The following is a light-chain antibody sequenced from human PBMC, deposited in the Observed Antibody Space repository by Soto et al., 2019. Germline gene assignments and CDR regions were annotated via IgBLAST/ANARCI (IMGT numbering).Light chain of an antibody. CDR1: SSNIGNNY. V-gene: IGLV1-51*02. CDR3: GTWDSSLSAV. J-gene: IGLJ2*01. Sequence: QCVLTQPPSVSAAPGQKVTISCSGSSSNIGNNYVSWYQQLPGTAPKLLIYENNKRPSGIPDRFSGSKSGTSATLGITGLQTGDEADYYCGTWDSSLSAVFGGGTKLTVL. CDR2: ENN.